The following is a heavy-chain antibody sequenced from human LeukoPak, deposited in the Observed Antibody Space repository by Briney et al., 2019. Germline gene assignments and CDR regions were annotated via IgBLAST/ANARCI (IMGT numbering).Heavy chain of an antibody. CDR2: LYYSGST. D-gene: IGHD2-15*01. V-gene: IGHV4-39*07. CDR3: ARQRVKGYCSGGSCSPFDY. Sequence: SETLSLTCTVSGGSISSSSYYWGWIRQPPGKGLEWIGNLYYSGSTYYNPSLKSRVTISVDTSKNQFSLKLSSVTAADTAVYYCARQRVKGYCSGGSCSPFDYWGQGTLVTVSS. CDR1: GGSISSSSYY. J-gene: IGHJ4*02.